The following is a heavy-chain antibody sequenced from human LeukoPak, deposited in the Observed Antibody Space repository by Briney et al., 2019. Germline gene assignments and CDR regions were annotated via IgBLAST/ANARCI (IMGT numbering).Heavy chain of an antibody. J-gene: IGHJ4*02. CDR3: ARELRSVETPRYNYFEY. CDR1: GYTFTDYY. CDR2: INPSFGST. Sequence: ASVKVSCKASGYTFTDYYIHWVRQAPGQGLEWVGIINPSFGSTTYAQSFQGRVAMTRDTSTSTVYMELSSLRSEDTAVYYCARELRSVETPRYNYFEYWGQGTLVTVSS. V-gene: IGHV1-46*01. D-gene: IGHD4-23*01.